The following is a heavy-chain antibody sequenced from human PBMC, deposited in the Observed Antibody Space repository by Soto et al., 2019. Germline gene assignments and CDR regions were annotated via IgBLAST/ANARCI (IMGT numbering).Heavy chain of an antibody. CDR1: GFTFSSYA. V-gene: IGHV3-30*04. CDR3: EREIERLLGY. Sequence: QVQLVESGGGVVQPGRSLRLSCAASGFTFSSYAMHWVRQAPGEGLEWVAVISYDGRNKYYEDSVKGRFTISRDNSKNTWYLPMNSLRPEDTGVYYCEREIERLLGYWGQGTLVTVSS. CDR2: ISYDGRNK. J-gene: IGHJ4*02. D-gene: IGHD3-3*01.